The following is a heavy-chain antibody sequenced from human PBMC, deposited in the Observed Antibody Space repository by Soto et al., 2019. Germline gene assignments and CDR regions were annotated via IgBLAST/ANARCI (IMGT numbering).Heavy chain of an antibody. CDR2: IYHSGST. V-gene: IGHV4-4*02. CDR1: GGSISSSNW. J-gene: IGHJ5*02. CDR3: ARQLSSSWYSNWFDP. Sequence: SETLSLTCAVSGGSISSSNWWSWVRQPPGKGLEWIGEIYHSGSTNYNPSLKSRVTILVDKSKNQFSLKLSSVTAADTAVYYCARQLSSSWYSNWFDPWGQGTLVTVSS. D-gene: IGHD6-13*01.